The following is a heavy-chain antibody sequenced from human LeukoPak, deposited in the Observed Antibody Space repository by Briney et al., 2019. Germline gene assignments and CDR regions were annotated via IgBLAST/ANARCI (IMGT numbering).Heavy chain of an antibody. V-gene: IGHV3-23*01. D-gene: IGHD3-22*01. CDR2: ISANGGGT. J-gene: IGHJ4*02. CDR3: ATDREGDPSCYYLV. Sequence: GGSLRLSCTASGFTFSSSAMSWVRQVPGKGLEWVSSISANGGGTYYADSVKGRFTISRDNSKNTLFLQMNSLRAEDSAVYYCATDREGDPSCYYLVGGQGTLITVSS. CDR1: GFTFSSSA.